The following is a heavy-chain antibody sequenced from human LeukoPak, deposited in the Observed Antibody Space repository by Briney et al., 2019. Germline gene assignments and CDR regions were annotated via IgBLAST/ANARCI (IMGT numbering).Heavy chain of an antibody. CDR2: IFYTGST. CDR3: ARKYPDHWFDP. CDR1: GGSITRGNYY. J-gene: IGHJ5*02. V-gene: IGHV4-30-4*01. D-gene: IGHD6-6*01. Sequence: SETLSLTCAVSGGSITRGNYYWSWIRQPPGKSLEWIGYIFYTGSTNYSPSLKSRVSISVDTFKNQFSLKLSSVTAADTAVYYCARKYPDHWFDPWGQGTLVTVSS.